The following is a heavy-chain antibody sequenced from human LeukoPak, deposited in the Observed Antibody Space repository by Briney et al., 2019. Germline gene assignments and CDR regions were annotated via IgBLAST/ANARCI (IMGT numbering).Heavy chain of an antibody. Sequence: ASVKVSCKASGYTFTGYYMHWVRQAPGQGLEWMGWINPNSGGTNYAQKFQGRVTMTRDTSISTAYMELSRLRSDDTAVYYCARAYSSQNYFDYWGQGTLVTVSS. J-gene: IGHJ4*02. D-gene: IGHD6-13*01. CDR2: INPNSGGT. V-gene: IGHV1-2*02. CDR1: GYTFTGYY. CDR3: ARAYSSQNYFDY.